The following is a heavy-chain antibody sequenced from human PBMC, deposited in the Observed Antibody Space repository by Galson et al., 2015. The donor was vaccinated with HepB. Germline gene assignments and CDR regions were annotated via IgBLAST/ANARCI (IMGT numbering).Heavy chain of an antibody. CDR1: GFTFSSYA. J-gene: IGHJ4*02. Sequence: SLRLSCAASGFTFSSYAMNWVRQAPGKGLEWVSVIVSSGDNTYYADSLKGRFTISRDNSKNTLYLQMNSLSAEDTAVYYCAKAISGSNTALDYWGQGTLVTVSS. D-gene: IGHD3-10*01. V-gene: IGHV3-23*01. CDR2: IVSSGDNT. CDR3: AKAISGSNTALDY.